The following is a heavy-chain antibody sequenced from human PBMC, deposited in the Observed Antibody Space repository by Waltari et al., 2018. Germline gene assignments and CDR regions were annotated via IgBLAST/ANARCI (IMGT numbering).Heavy chain of an antibody. Sequence: EVQLVESGGGLVQPGGSLRLSCAASGFTFSSYWMHWVRQPPGKGLVWVSHINSDGSSTNYADSVKGRFTISRDNAKNTLYLQMNSLRAEDTAVYCCAREGGDGGFDYWGQGTLVTVSS. J-gene: IGHJ4*02. CDR2: INSDGSST. CDR1: GFTFSSYW. D-gene: IGHD3-16*01. V-gene: IGHV3-74*01. CDR3: AREGGDGGFDY.